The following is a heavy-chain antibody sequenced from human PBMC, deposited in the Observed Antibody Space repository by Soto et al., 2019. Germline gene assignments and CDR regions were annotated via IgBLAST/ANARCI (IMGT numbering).Heavy chain of an antibody. J-gene: IGHJ6*02. Sequence: EVQLLESGGGLVQPGGSLRLSCAASGLTFRNHALNWVRQVPGKGLEWVSVISGSGDSTYYADYVKARFTISSDKSKNTLYLQMDSLRVYDTAVYYCGKRIGGIVQYGVDVWGQGTTVTVSS. CDR1: GLTFRNHA. V-gene: IGHV3-23*01. CDR2: ISGSGDST. D-gene: IGHD3-16*01. CDR3: GKRIGGIVQYGVDV.